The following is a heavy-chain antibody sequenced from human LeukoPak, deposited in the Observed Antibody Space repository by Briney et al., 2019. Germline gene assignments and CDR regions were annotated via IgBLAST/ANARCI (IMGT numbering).Heavy chain of an antibody. CDR1: GGSFRGYY. Sequence: PSETLSLSCAVYGGSFRGYYWSWIRQPRGKGLEWIGEINHSGSTNYNPSLKSRVTISVDTSKNQFSLKLSSVTAADTAVYYCARDHGSSIWFDPWGQGTLVTVSS. CDR3: ARDHGSSIWFDP. D-gene: IGHD3-10*01. V-gene: IGHV4-34*01. CDR2: INHSGST. J-gene: IGHJ5*02.